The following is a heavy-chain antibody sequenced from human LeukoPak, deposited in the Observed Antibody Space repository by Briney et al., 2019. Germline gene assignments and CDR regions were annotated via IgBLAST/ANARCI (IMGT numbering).Heavy chain of an antibody. J-gene: IGHJ4*02. D-gene: IGHD1-26*01. CDR2: MKRDGSEI. CDR1: GSTFSTYW. Sequence: GGSLRLSCSASGSTFSTYWMSWVRQAPGKGLEWVANMKRDGSEIYYVDSVKGRFTISRDNAKNSLFLQMNSLRAEDTAVYYCARQNTPHGNFDYWGQGTLVTVSS. CDR3: ARQNTPHGNFDY. V-gene: IGHV3-7*01.